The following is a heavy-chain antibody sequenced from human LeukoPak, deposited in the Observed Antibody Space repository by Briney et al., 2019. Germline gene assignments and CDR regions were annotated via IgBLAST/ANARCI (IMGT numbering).Heavy chain of an antibody. CDR3: AREGIAAAGTFNYYYYMDV. CDR1: GGTFSSYA. D-gene: IGHD6-13*01. CDR2: IIPIFGTA. J-gene: IGHJ6*03. V-gene: IGHV1-69*06. Sequence: ASVKVSCKASGGTFSSYAISWVRQAPGQGLEWMGGIIPIFGTANYAQKFQGRVTITADKSTSTAYMELSSLRSEDTAVYYCAREGIAAAGTFNYYYYMDVWGKGTTVTISS.